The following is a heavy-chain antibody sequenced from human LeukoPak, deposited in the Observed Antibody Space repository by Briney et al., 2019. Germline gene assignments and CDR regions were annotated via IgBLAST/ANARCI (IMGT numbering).Heavy chain of an antibody. J-gene: IGHJ4*02. V-gene: IGHV4-59*01. D-gene: IGHD3-10*01. CDR2: IYYSGTT. CDR3: ARVGGITMVRGASAFDY. CDR1: GDSMNNYY. Sequence: SETLSLTCSVSGDSMNNYYWTWIRQPPGKGLEWIGNIYYSGTTNYNPSLKSRVTISVDTSKYQFSLRLTSVTAADTAVYYCARVGGITMVRGASAFDYWGQGTLVTVSS.